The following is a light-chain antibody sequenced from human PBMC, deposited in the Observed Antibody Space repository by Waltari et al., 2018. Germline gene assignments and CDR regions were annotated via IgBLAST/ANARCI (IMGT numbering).Light chain of an antibody. J-gene: IGKJ1*01. V-gene: IGKV3-20*01. CDR3: QHYVRLPVT. CDR2: GAS. CDR1: QSVSRS. Sequence: EIVLTQSPGTLSLSPGERATRSCRASQSVSRSLAWYQQKPGQAPRLLIYGASSRATGIPDRFSGGGSGTDFSLTISRLEPEDFAVYYCQHYVRLPVTFGQGTKVEIK.